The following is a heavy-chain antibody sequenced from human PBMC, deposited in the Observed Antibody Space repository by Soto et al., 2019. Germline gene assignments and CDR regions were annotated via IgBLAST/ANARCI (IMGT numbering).Heavy chain of an antibody. CDR3: AREDVNLKMYALITAYES. D-gene: IGHD2-8*01. CDR2: INPNSGGT. CDR1: GYTLTGYY. Sequence: AASVKVSCNASGYTLTGYYMHWVRQAPGQGLEWMGWINPNSGGTNYAQKFQGRVTMTRDTSISTAYMELSRLRSDDTAVYYCAREDVNLKMYALITAYESGGQGTLVSVSP. J-gene: IGHJ4*02. V-gene: IGHV1-2*02.